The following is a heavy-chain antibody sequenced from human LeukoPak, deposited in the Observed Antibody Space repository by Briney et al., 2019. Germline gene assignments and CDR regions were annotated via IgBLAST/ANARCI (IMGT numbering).Heavy chain of an antibody. Sequence: PGGSLTLSCAASGFRVSTSYINWVRQARGKGLECVSVIYSDGSTKYADSVKARFTISRDNSKNTVYLQMKSLRVEDTAVYYCARGTLDNWGQGTLVTVSS. D-gene: IGHD3/OR15-3a*01. V-gene: IGHV3-53*01. CDR1: GFRVSTSY. J-gene: IGHJ4*02. CDR2: IYSDGST. CDR3: ARGTLDN.